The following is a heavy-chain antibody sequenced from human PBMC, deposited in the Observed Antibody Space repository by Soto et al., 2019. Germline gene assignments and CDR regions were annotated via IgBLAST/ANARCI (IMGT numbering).Heavy chain of an antibody. V-gene: IGHV4-61*01. J-gene: IGHJ3*02. CDR1: GGSVSSGSYY. Sequence: SETLSLTCTVSGGSVSSGSYYWSWIRQPPGKGLEWIGYIYYSGSTNYNPSLKSRVTISVDTSKNQFSLKLSSVTAADTAVYYCARGELCFLAWFYRGDAFDIWGQGTMVTVSS. CDR3: ARGELCFLAWFYRGDAFDI. CDR2: IYYSGST. D-gene: IGHD3-3*01.